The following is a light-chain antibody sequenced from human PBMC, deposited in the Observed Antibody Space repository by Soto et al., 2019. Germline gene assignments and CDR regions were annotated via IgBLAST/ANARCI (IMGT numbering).Light chain of an antibody. V-gene: IGKV3-20*01. CDR3: QQYGRTPPWS. CDR1: QSIDSSY. Sequence: EIVLTQSPGTLSLSPGERATLSCRASQSIDSSYLAWYQQKPGQSPRLLIYGASRRATGIPDRFSGSGSGTDFTLTISRLEPEDFAVYYCQQYGRTPPWSFGQGTKVDIK. CDR2: GAS. J-gene: IGKJ1*01.